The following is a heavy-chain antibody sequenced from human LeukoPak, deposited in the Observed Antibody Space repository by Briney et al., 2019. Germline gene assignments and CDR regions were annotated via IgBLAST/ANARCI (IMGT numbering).Heavy chain of an antibody. Sequence: GGAPRISCLASGFTLSSYAMHLVRQAPGKGMEYFSTISGNGGSTYYADSVKGRFTISRDNSKNTLYLQMSSLRAEDTAVYYCVKESQQLVRYFDYWGQGTLVTVSS. CDR1: GFTLSSYA. CDR3: VKESQQLVRYFDY. CDR2: ISGNGGST. J-gene: IGHJ4*02. V-gene: IGHV3-64D*06. D-gene: IGHD6-13*01.